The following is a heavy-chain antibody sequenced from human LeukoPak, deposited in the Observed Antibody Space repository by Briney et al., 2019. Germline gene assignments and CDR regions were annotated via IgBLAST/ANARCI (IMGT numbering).Heavy chain of an antibody. Sequence: PGGSLRLSCAASGFTFSSYAMSWVRQAPGKGLEWVSIISGGGSSTYYADSVKGRFTISRDNSKNMVYLEMNTLRADDTAVYFCARHWPHGRAPDGWLQTPFDYWGQGSLVTVSS. D-gene: IGHD5-24*01. CDR1: GFTFSSYA. V-gene: IGHV3-23*01. CDR2: ISGGGSST. J-gene: IGHJ4*02. CDR3: ARHWPHGRAPDGWLQTPFDY.